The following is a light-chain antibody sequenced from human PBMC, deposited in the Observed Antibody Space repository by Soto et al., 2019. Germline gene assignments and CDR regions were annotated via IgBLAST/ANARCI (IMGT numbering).Light chain of an antibody. Sequence: EIVLTQSPGTLSLSPGERATLSCRASQSIKNNFLAWYQQKPGQAPRLLVYDASSRATGIPDRFSGRGSGTDFTLTISRLEPEDFAVYYCQQYTISPPITFGQGTRLETK. CDR3: QQYTISPPIT. V-gene: IGKV3-20*01. J-gene: IGKJ5*01. CDR2: DAS. CDR1: QSIKNNF.